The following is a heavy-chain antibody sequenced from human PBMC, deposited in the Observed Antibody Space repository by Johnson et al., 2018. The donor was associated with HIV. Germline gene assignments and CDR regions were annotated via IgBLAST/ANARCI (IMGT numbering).Heavy chain of an antibody. D-gene: IGHD3-16*01. V-gene: IGHV3-30*02. CDR2: IRHDGSNK. Sequence: VQLVESGGGVVQPGGSLRLSCAASGFTFRSYGMHWVRQAPGKGLEWVAFIRHDGSNKYYADSVKGRFPISRDNSTNTLYLQMNSLRAEDTAVYYCAKDSGTYGGHDAFDVWGQGTVVTISS. CDR1: GFTFRSYG. J-gene: IGHJ3*01. CDR3: AKDSGTYGGHDAFDV.